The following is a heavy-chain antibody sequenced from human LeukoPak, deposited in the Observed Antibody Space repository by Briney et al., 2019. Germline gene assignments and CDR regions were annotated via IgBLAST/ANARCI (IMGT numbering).Heavy chain of an antibody. D-gene: IGHD6-19*01. V-gene: IGHV3-21*01. J-gene: IGHJ4*02. CDR1: GFTFSSYT. CDR3: ARFLTVAVVPQRVDC. Sequence: GGSLRLSCAASGFTFSSYTMNWVRQAPGKGLEWVSSISGSSSSIYYADSVKGRFTISRDNAKSSLYLQMNSLRAEDTAVYYCARFLTVAVVPQRVDCWGQGTLVTVSS. CDR2: ISGSSSSI.